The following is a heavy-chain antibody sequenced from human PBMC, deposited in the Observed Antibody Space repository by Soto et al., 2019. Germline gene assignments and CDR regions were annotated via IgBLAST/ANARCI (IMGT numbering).Heavy chain of an antibody. V-gene: IGHV4-39*07. D-gene: IGHD2-8*01. CDR1: GSSISSSGYY. CDR3: ARLVYDTRLNYMYFDF. Sequence: PSETLSLTCTVSGSSISSSGYYWGWIRQPPGRGLEWIGSLYYNVGTYYNPSLKSRVAISVDTSKNQFSLKLTSVTAADTAIYFCARLVYDTRLNYMYFDFWGQGALVTVSS. CDR2: LYYNVGT. J-gene: IGHJ4*02.